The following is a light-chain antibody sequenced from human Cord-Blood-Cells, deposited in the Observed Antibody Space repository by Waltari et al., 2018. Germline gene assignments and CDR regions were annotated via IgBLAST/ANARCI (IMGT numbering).Light chain of an antibody. J-gene: IGKJ2*01. CDR1: QSISSW. CDR2: DAS. V-gene: IGKV1-5*01. CDR3: QQYNSYPYT. Sequence: DIQMNQSPSTLSASVGDRVNITCRASQSISSWLAWYQQKPGKAPKLLIYDASSLESGVPSRFSGSGSGTEFTLTISSLQPDDFATYYCQQYNSYPYTFGQGTKLEIK.